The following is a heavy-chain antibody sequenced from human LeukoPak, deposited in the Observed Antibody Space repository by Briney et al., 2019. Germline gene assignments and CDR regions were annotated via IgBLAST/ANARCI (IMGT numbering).Heavy chain of an antibody. Sequence: SETLSLTCAVYGGSFSGYYWSWIRQPPGKGLEWIGEINHSGSTNYNPSLKSRVTISVDTSKNQFSLKLSSVTAADTAVYYCARRDIAVAGIAGGFSPQIDYWGQGTLVTVSS. CDR3: ARRDIAVAGIAGGFSPQIDY. V-gene: IGHV4-34*01. CDR1: GGSFSGYY. CDR2: INHSGST. J-gene: IGHJ4*02. D-gene: IGHD6-19*01.